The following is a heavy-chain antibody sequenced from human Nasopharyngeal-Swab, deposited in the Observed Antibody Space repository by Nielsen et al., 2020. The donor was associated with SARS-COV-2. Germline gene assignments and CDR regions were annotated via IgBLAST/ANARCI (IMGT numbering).Heavy chain of an antibody. CDR2: IKQDGSEK. CDR1: GFTFRSYW. CDR3: ARDGIGEPGYYCYGMDV. D-gene: IGHD3-10*01. Sequence: GESLKISCAASGFTFRSYWMSWVRQAPGKGLEWVANIKQDGSEKYYVDSVKGRFTISRDNAKNSLYLQMNSLRAEDTAVYYCARDGIGEPGYYCYGMDVWGQGTTVTVSS. V-gene: IGHV3-7*01. J-gene: IGHJ6*02.